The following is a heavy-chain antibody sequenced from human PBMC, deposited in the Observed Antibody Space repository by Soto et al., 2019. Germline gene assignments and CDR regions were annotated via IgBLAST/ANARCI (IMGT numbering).Heavy chain of an antibody. V-gene: IGHV4-59*01. D-gene: IGHD1-26*01. Sequence: PSETLSLTCTVSGGSISSYYWSWIRQPPGKGLEWIGYIYYSGSTNYNPSLKSRVTISVDTSKNQFSLKLSSVTAADTAVYYCAREESGSYYDYWGQGTLVTSPQ. J-gene: IGHJ4*02. CDR3: AREESGSYYDY. CDR2: IYYSGST. CDR1: GGSISSYY.